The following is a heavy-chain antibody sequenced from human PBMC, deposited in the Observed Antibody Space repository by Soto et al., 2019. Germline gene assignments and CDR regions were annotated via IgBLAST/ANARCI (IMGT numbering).Heavy chain of an antibody. CDR1: GYTFTSYA. CDR2: INAGSGNT. V-gene: IGHV1-3*01. Sequence: GASVKVCCKASGYTFTSYAMHWVRQAPGQRLEWMGWINAGSGNTKYSQKFQGRVTITRDTSASTAYMELSSLRSEDTAVYYCARVPYSSSSDKNWFDPWGQGTLVTVSS. CDR3: ARVPYSSSSDKNWFDP. J-gene: IGHJ5*02. D-gene: IGHD6-6*01.